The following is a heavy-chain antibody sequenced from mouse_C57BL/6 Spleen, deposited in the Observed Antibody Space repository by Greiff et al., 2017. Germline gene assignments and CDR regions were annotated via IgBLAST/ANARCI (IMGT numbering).Heavy chain of an antibody. CDR1: GYSITSGYY. V-gene: IGHV3-6*01. Sequence: EVKLQESGPGLVKPSQSLSLTCSVTGYSITSGYYWNWIRQFPGNKLEWMGYISYDGSNNYNPSLKNRISITRDTSKNQFFLKLNSVTTEDTATYYCARADYGSRAWFAYWGQGTLVTVSA. D-gene: IGHD1-1*01. J-gene: IGHJ3*01. CDR3: ARADYGSRAWFAY. CDR2: ISYDGSN.